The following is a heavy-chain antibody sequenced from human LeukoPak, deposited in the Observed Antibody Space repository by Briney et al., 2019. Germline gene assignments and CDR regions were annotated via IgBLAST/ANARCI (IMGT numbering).Heavy chain of an antibody. V-gene: IGHV3-30-3*01. CDR3: ASSHSSSWYYFDY. J-gene: IGHJ4*02. D-gene: IGHD6-13*01. CDR1: GFTFSSYA. Sequence: PGGSLRLSCAASGFTFSSYAMHWVRQPPGKGLEWVAVISYDGSNKYYADSVKGRFTISRDNSKNTLYLQMNSLRAEDTAVYYCASSHSSSWYYFDYWGQGTLVTVSS. CDR2: ISYDGSNK.